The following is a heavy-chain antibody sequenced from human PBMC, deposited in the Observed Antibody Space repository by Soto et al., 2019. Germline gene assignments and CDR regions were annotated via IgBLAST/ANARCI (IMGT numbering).Heavy chain of an antibody. CDR3: ARVYLQLWYYMDV. Sequence: GSLRLSCAASGFTFSDYYMSWIRQAPGKGLEWVSYISSSGSTIYYADSVKGRFTISRDNAKNSLYLQMNSLRAEDTAVYYCARVYLQLWYYMDVWGKATTVTVSS. CDR1: GFTFSDYY. D-gene: IGHD5-18*01. CDR2: ISSSGSTI. V-gene: IGHV3-11*01. J-gene: IGHJ6*03.